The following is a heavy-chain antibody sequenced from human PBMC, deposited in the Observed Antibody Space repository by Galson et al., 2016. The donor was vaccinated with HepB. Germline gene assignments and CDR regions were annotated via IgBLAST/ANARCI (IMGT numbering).Heavy chain of an antibody. CDR3: ARDRGGSAGGYNWFDS. Sequence: SLRLSCAASGFAFSSHWMHWVRQDLGKGLVWVSRINSDGTISNYADSVKGRFTISRDNAKNTLYLQMNSLRADDTAVYYCARDRGGSAGGYNWFDSWGQGMLVTVSS. V-gene: IGHV3-74*01. CDR1: GFAFSSHW. CDR2: INSDGTIS. D-gene: IGHD2-15*01. J-gene: IGHJ5*01.